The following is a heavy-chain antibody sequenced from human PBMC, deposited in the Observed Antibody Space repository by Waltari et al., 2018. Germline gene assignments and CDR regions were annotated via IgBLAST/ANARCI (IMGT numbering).Heavy chain of an antibody. D-gene: IGHD7-27*01. V-gene: IGHV3-53*01. CDR2: IDSGGST. CDR3: AREGRNWGSCYFDY. Sequence: EVQLVESGGGLIQPGGSLRLSCAASGFTVSSNYMSWVRQAPGKGREWVSVIDSGGSTYYADSVKGRFTISRDNSKNTLYLQMNSLRAEDTAVYYCAREGRNWGSCYFDYWGQGTLVTVSS. CDR1: GFTVSSNY. J-gene: IGHJ4*02.